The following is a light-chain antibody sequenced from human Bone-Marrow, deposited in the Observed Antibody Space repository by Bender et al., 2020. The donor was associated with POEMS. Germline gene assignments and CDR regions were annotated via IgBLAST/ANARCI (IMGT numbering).Light chain of an antibody. V-gene: IGLV3-25*03. CDR2: KDS. Sequence: SDELTQPPSVSVSPGQTARITCSGDTLSKQYAYWYQQKPGQAPVLVIFKDSESPSGIPARFSGSSSGTTVTLTISGVQAEDEADYYCQSRDSTGTYEVFGGGTKLTVL. J-gene: IGLJ3*02. CDR1: TLSKQY. CDR3: QSRDSTGTYEV.